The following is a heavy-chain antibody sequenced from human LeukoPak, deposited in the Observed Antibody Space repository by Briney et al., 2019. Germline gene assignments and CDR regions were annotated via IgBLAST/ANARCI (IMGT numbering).Heavy chain of an antibody. D-gene: IGHD6-19*01. CDR1: GFAFSNYN. CDR2: ISRTSIYM. CDR3: ARDQWLVSGVDY. V-gene: IGHV3-21*01. J-gene: IGHJ4*02. Sequence: GGSLRPSCAASGFAFSNYNMNWVRQAPGKGLEWVSSISRTSIYMYYADSVKGRFTISRDNAKNSLYLQMNSLRAEDTAVYYCARDQWLVSGVDYWGQGTLVTVSS.